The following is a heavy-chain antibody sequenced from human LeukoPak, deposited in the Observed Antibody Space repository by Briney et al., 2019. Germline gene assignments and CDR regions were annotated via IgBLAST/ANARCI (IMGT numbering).Heavy chain of an antibody. V-gene: IGHV3-23*01. CDR1: GFTFSSYA. D-gene: IGHD1-1*01. Sequence: GGSLRLSCAASGFTFSSYAMSWVRQAPGKGLEWVSAINGSGGTTYYADSVKGRFTISRDNSKNTLYLQIYSLRAEDTAVYCCAKVEGASKASVYWGQGALVTVSS. J-gene: IGHJ4*02. CDR2: INGSGGTT. CDR3: AKVEGASKASVY.